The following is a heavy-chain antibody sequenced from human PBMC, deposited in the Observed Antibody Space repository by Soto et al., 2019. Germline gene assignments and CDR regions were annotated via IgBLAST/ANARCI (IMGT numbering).Heavy chain of an antibody. CDR3: ARDNSYGDYLHYYYGMDV. D-gene: IGHD4-17*01. J-gene: IGHJ6*02. CDR1: GFTFSSYW. V-gene: IGHV3-7*01. Sequence: PGGSLRLSCAASGFTFSSYWMSWVRQAPGKGLEWVANIKQDGSEKYYVDSVKGRFTISRDNAKNSLYLQMNSLRAEDTAVYYCARDNSYGDYLHYYYGMDVWGQGTTVTVSS. CDR2: IKQDGSEK.